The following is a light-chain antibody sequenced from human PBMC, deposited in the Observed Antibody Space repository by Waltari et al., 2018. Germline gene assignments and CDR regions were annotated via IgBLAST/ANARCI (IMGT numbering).Light chain of an antibody. J-gene: IGKJ1*01. CDR3: QQYGFSTWS. V-gene: IGKV3-20*01. CDR1: QSVSSSY. CDR2: GAS. Sequence: IVLTQSPGTLSLSPGERATLSCRASQSVSSSYLAWYQQKPGQAPRLLIYGASSRATGIPDRFSGSGSGTDFTLTISRLEPEDFAVYYCQQYGFSTWSFGQGTKVEIK.